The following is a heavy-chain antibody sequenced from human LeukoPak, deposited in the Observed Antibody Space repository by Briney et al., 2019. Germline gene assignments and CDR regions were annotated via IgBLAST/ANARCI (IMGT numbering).Heavy chain of an antibody. J-gene: IGHJ4*02. CDR2: ISGSGGST. D-gene: IGHD2-8*01. CDR1: GFTFSSYA. Sequence: TGGSLRLSCVASGFTFSSYAMSWVRQAPGKGLEWVSAISGSGGSTYYADSVKGRFTISRDNSKNTLYLQMNSLRAEDTAVYYCAKDGLNLMVYSYWGQGTLVTVSS. CDR3: AKDGLNLMVYSY. V-gene: IGHV3-23*01.